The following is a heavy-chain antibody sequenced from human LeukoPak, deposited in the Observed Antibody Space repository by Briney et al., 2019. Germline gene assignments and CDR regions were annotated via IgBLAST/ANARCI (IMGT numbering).Heavy chain of an antibody. Sequence: SETLSLTCTVSGDSISSYYWSWIRQPPGKGLEWIGDIYFGGSTNYNPSLKSRVTLSVHMSKSQLSLNLRSVTPADTAVYYCVRVSGDSSGYYYIYFDYWGQGTLVTVSS. CDR2: IYFGGST. CDR1: GDSISSYY. J-gene: IGHJ4*02. CDR3: VRVSGDSSGYYYIYFDY. D-gene: IGHD3-22*01. V-gene: IGHV4-59*01.